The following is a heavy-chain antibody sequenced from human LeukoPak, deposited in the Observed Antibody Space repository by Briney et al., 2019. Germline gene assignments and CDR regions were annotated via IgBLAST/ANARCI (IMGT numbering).Heavy chain of an antibody. J-gene: IGHJ4*02. D-gene: IGHD3-22*01. CDR1: GYTFTTYG. Sequence: ASVTVSCKASGYTFTTYGISWVRQAPGQGLEWMGWISAYNGNTNYAQKLQGRVTMTTDTSTSTAYMELRSLRSDDTAVYYCARDGAYYYDSSGYSIFDYWGQGTLVTVSS. V-gene: IGHV1-18*01. CDR2: ISAYNGNT. CDR3: ARDGAYYYDSSGYSIFDY.